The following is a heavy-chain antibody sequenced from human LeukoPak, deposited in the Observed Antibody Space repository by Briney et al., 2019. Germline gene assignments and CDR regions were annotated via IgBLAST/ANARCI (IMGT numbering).Heavy chain of an antibody. CDR1: GGTFSSYA. J-gene: IGHJ6*02. CDR3: ARDKQQLERVYYYYGMDV. CDR2: IIPILGIA. Sequence: ASVKVSRKASGGTFSSYAISWVRQAPGQGLEWMGRIIPILGIANYAQKFQGRVTITADKSTSTAYMELSSLRSEDTAVYYCARDKQQLERVYYYYGMDVWGQGTTVTVSS. V-gene: IGHV1-69*04. D-gene: IGHD6-13*01.